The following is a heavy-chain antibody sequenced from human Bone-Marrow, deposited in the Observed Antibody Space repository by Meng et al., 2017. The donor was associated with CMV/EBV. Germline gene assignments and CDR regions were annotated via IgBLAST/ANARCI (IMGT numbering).Heavy chain of an antibody. V-gene: IGHV3-30*02. CDR3: AKVGDYCSSTSCPTLDY. D-gene: IGHD2-2*01. Sequence: GESLKISCAASGFTFSSYSMNWVRQAPGKGLEWVAFIRYDGSNKYYADSVKGRFTISRDNSKNTLYLQMNSLRAEDTAVYYCAKVGDYCSSTSCPTLDYWGQGTLVTVSS. J-gene: IGHJ4*02. CDR2: IRYDGSNK. CDR1: GFTFSSYS.